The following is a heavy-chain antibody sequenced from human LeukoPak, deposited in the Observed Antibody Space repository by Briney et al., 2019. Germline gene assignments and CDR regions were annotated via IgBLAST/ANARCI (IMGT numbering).Heavy chain of an antibody. CDR3: ARGGGSSWCELDY. Sequence: PSETLSLTCAVYGGSFSGYYWSWIRQPPGKGLEWIGEINHSGSTNYNPSLKSRVTISVDTSKNQFSLKLSSVTAEDTAVYYCARGGGSSWCELDYWGQGTLVTVSS. CDR2: INHSGST. D-gene: IGHD6-13*01. CDR1: GGSFSGYY. J-gene: IGHJ4*02. V-gene: IGHV4-34*01.